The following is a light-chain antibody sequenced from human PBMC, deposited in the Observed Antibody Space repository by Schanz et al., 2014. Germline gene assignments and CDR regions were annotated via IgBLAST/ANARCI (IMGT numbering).Light chain of an antibody. V-gene: IGLV1-40*01. J-gene: IGLJ2*01. CDR3: QSYDSSLSGLVV. CDR2: GNS. CDR1: TTNIGLNT. Sequence: QSVLTQAPSASGTPGQRVTISCSGSTTNIGLNTLNWYQQLPGTAPKLLIYGNSNRPSGVPDRFSGSKSGTSASLAITGLQAEDEADYYCQSYDSSLSGLVVFGGGTKLTVL.